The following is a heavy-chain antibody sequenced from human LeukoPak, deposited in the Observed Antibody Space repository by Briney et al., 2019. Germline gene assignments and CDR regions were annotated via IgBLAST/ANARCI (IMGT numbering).Heavy chain of an antibody. CDR2: ISSSRSTK. D-gene: IGHD6-19*01. Sequence: PGGSLRLSCAASGFTFSSYSMNGVGQAPGKGREGVSYISSSRSTKYYADSVKGGFTISRDNAKNSLYLQMNSLRAEDTAVYYCARVAGIAVAGASYYFDYWGQGTLVTVSS. CDR3: ARVAGIAVAGASYYFDY. V-gene: IGHV3-48*01. J-gene: IGHJ4*02. CDR1: GFTFSSYS.